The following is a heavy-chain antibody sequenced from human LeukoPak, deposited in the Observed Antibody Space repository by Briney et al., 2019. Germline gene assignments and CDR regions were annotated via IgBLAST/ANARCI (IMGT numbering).Heavy chain of an antibody. V-gene: IGHV3-23*01. D-gene: IGHD2-2*03. Sequence: PGGSLRLSCAASGFTFGIYAMNWVRQAPGKGLEWVSGIGGSGTRTYYADSVKGRFTISRDNSKNTLYLQMNSLRDEDTAVYYCAKDSHWILFDDWGQGTLVTVSS. CDR1: GFTFGIYA. CDR2: IGGSGTRT. CDR3: AKDSHWILFDD. J-gene: IGHJ4*02.